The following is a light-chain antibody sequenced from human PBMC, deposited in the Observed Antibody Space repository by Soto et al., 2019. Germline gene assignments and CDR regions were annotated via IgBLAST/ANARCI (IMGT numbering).Light chain of an antibody. V-gene: IGKV3-11*01. J-gene: IGKJ5*01. Sequence: EVVLTQSPDTLSLSPGGRATLSCRASQSVSSHLAWYQQKPGQAPRLLIYDASNRATGIPARFSGSGSGTDFTLTISSLAPEDSAVYYCQQRHMWPITSGQGARLE. CDR1: QSVSSH. CDR2: DAS. CDR3: QQRHMWPIT.